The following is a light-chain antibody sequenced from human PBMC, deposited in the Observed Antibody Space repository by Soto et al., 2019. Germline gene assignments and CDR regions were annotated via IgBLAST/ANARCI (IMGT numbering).Light chain of an antibody. Sequence: EIVLTQSPGTLSLSPGERATLSCRASQSVSSSYLAWYQQKPGQAPRLLIYGASGRATGIPVRFSGSGSGTDFTLTISRLEPEDFAVSYCKQYGSSPLFTFGPGTKVDIK. J-gene: IGKJ3*01. V-gene: IGKV3-20*01. CDR1: QSVSSSY. CDR3: KQYGSSPLFT. CDR2: GAS.